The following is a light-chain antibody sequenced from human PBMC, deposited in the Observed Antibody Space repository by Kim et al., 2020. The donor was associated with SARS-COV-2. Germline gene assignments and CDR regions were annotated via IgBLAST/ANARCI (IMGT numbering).Light chain of an antibody. J-gene: IGLJ3*02. Sequence: ELTQPPSASGTPGQRVTISCSGASSNIGSNAVNWYQHLPGTAPKLLIYSNNQRPSGVPDRFSGSKSGTSASLAISGLQSEDEADYYCAAWDDSLIGVFGGGTKLTVL. CDR1: SSNIGSNA. V-gene: IGLV1-44*01. CDR2: SNN. CDR3: AAWDDSLIGV.